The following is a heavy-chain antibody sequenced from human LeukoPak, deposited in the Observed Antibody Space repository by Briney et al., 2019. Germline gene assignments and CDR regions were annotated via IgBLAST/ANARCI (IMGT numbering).Heavy chain of an antibody. CDR1: GYTFTGYY. V-gene: IGHV1-46*01. CDR3: ATGLTYYYDSSGTSTSALPFDY. D-gene: IGHD3-22*01. Sequence: WASVKVSCKASGYTFTGYYMHWVRQAPGQGLEWMGIINPSGGSTSYAQKFQGRVTMTRDMSTSTVYMELSSLRSEDTAVYYCATGLTYYYDSSGTSTSALPFDYWGQGTLVTVSS. CDR2: INPSGGST. J-gene: IGHJ4*02.